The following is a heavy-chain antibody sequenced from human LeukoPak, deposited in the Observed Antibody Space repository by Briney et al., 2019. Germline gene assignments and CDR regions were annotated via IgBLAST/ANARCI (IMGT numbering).Heavy chain of an antibody. Sequence: SETLSLTCTVSGGSISSGDYYWSWTRQRPGKGLEWIGYIYYSGSPYYNPSLKSRVTISVDTSTHQFSLKLSSVTAADTAVYYCARGYCSSTSCSYYFDYWGQGTLVTVSS. CDR1: GGSISSGDYY. CDR2: IYYSGSP. J-gene: IGHJ4*02. CDR3: ARGYCSSTSCSYYFDY. V-gene: IGHV4-31*03. D-gene: IGHD2-2*01.